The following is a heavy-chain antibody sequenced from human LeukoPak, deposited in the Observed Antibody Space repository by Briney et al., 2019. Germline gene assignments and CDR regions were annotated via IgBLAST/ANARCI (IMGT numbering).Heavy chain of an antibody. CDR3: AKGQSSGWYFRYFQH. J-gene: IGHJ1*01. Sequence: GGSLRLSCAASGFTFSNYAMSWVRQAPGKGLEWVSAISGSGGSTYYADSVKGRFTISRDNSKNTLYLQMNSLRAEDTAVYYCAKGQSSGWYFRYFQHWGQGTLVTVSS. D-gene: IGHD6-19*01. CDR2: ISGSGGST. CDR1: GFTFSNYA. V-gene: IGHV3-23*01.